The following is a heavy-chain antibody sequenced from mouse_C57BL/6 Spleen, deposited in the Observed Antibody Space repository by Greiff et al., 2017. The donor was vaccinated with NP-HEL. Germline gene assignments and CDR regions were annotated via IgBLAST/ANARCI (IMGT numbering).Heavy chain of an antibody. J-gene: IGHJ3*01. CDR1: GFNIKDDY. D-gene: IGHD1-1*01. CDR2: IDPENGDT. CDR3: TPLKGTTVPFAY. Sequence: EVQLQQSGAELVRPGASVKLSCTASGFNIKDDYMHWVKQRPEQGLEWIGWIDPENGDTEYASKFQGKATITADTSSNTAYLQLSSLTSEDTAVYYCTPLKGTTVPFAYWGQGTLVTVSA. V-gene: IGHV14-4*01.